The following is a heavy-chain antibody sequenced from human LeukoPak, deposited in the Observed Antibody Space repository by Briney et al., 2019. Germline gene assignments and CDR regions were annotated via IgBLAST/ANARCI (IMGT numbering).Heavy chain of an antibody. D-gene: IGHD5-12*01. CDR2: INTNTGNP. CDR1: GDTVNTYP. J-gene: IGHJ4*02. V-gene: IGHV7-4-1*02. Sequence: ASVKVSCKPSGDTVNTYPITWVRQARGQGLEWMGWINTNTGNPTYAQGFTGRFVFSLDTSVSTAYLQISSLKAEDTAVYYCARGRGGGYEQRGNTHFDYWGQGTLVTVSS. CDR3: ARGRGGGYEQRGNTHFDY.